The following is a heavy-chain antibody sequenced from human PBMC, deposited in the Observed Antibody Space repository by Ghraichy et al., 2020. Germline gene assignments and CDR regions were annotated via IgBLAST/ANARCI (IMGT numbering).Heavy chain of an antibody. J-gene: IGHJ4*02. CDR2: ISTHSGLT. CDR1: GYTYTTYG. CDR3: ARDTSDYGDPNDY. D-gene: IGHD4-17*01. V-gene: IGHV1-18*01. Sequence: ASVKVSCKASGYTYTTYGISWVRQAPVQGLEWMGWISTHSGLTTYAQKVQDRVTMTTDTSTSTAYMELRSLRSDDTAVYFCARDTSDYGDPNDYWGQGTLVTVSS.